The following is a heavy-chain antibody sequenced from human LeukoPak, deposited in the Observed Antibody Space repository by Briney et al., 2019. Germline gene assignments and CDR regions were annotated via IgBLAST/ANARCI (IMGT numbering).Heavy chain of an antibody. CDR2: IYYSGST. D-gene: IGHD6-13*01. CDR1: GGSISSYY. J-gene: IGHJ6*02. V-gene: IGHV4-59*01. Sequence: PSETLSLTCTVSGGSISSYYWSWLRQPPGKGLEWIGYIYYSGSTNYNPSLKSRVTISVDTSKNQFSLKLSSVTAADTAVYYCARGAKTVYSSSWSRPYYYYGMDVWGQGTTVTVSS. CDR3: ARGAKTVYSSSWSRPYYYYGMDV.